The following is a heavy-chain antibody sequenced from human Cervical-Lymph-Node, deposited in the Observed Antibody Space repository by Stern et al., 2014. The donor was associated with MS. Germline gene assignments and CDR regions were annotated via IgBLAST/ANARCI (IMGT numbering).Heavy chain of an antibody. CDR2: INPTVGTT. CDR1: GYTFTAYY. V-gene: IGHV1-46*03. D-gene: IGHD3-3*01. Sequence: VQLVESGAEVKKPGASVKVSCKASGYTFTAYYMHWVRQAPGQGLEWMGLINPTVGTTSCARKFQGRVTMTRDTSTSTVYMELRSLRSEDTAVYYCARDLLQYTGYGMDVWGQGTTVTVFS. CDR3: ARDLLQYTGYGMDV. J-gene: IGHJ6*02.